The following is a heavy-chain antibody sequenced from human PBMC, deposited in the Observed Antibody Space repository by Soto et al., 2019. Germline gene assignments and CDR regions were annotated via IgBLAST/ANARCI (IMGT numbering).Heavy chain of an antibody. CDR1: GYSFTSYW. Sequence: GESLKISCKGSGYSFTSYWIGWVRQMPGKGLEWMGIIYPGDSDTRYSPSFQGQVTISADKSISTAYLQWSSLKASDTAMYYCARHGAYYGSGSYYTSDYYYYGMDVWGQGTTVTVSS. J-gene: IGHJ6*02. V-gene: IGHV5-51*01. CDR3: ARHGAYYGSGSYYTSDYYYYGMDV. D-gene: IGHD3-10*01. CDR2: IYPGDSDT.